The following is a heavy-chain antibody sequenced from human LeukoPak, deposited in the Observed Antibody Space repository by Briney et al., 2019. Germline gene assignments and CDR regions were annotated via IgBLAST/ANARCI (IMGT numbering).Heavy chain of an antibody. J-gene: IGHJ4*02. CDR1: GGSISSYH. CDR3: ARDHRSGMTTVSTGFDY. Sequence: SETLSLTCTVSGGSISSYHWSWIRQPPGKGLEWIGRIHTSGSTNYNPSLQSRLTMSLDTSKNQFSLKLTSVTAADTAVYYCARDHRSGMTTVSTGFDYWGQGTLVTVSS. D-gene: IGHD4-17*01. CDR2: IHTSGST. V-gene: IGHV4-4*07.